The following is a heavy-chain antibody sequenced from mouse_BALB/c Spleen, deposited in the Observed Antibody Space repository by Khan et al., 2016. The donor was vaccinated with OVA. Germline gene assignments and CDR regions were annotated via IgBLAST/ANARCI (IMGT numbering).Heavy chain of an antibody. Sequence: EVELVESGPGLVEPSQSLSLTCTVTGYSITSDYAWNWIRQFPGNKLEWMGYISYSGRTSYNPSLKSRISITRDTSKNQFFLQLNSVTTEDTATYYCARSVTITTVVATDFDYWGQGTTLTVSS. CDR1: GYSITSDYA. CDR3: ARSVTITTVVATDFDY. J-gene: IGHJ2*01. V-gene: IGHV3-2*02. D-gene: IGHD1-1*01. CDR2: ISYSGRT.